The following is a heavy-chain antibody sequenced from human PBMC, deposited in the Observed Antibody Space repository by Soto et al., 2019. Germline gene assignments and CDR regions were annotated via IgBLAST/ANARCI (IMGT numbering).Heavy chain of an antibody. CDR3: ARISVASRYMDV. D-gene: IGHD5-12*01. CDR1: GGSISSSSYY. CDR2: FYYSGST. Sequence: QLQLEESGPGLVKPSETLSLTCIVSGGSISSSSYYWGWIRQPPGKGLGWIGSFYYSGSTSYSPSLKSRVTISGDTSTNQISLRLSSVTAADTAVYYCARISVASRYMDVWGKGTTVTVSS. J-gene: IGHJ6*03. V-gene: IGHV4-39*01.